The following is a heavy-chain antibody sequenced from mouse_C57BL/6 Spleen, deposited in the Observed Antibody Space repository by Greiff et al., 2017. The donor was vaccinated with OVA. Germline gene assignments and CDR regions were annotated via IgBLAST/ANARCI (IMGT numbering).Heavy chain of an antibody. CDR1: GYAFTNYL. Sequence: QVQLKQSGAELVRPGTSVKVSCKASGYAFTNYLIEWVKQRPGQGLEWIGVINPGSGGTNYNEKFKGKATLTPDKSSSTAYMQLSSLTSEDSAVYFCARKNYYAMDYWGQGTSVTVSS. CDR3: ARKNYYAMDY. CDR2: INPGSGGT. V-gene: IGHV1-54*01. J-gene: IGHJ4*01.